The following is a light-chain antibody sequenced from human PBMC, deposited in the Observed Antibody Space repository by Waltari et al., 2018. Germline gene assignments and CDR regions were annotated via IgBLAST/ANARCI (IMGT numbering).Light chain of an antibody. CDR2: GVS. CDR3: HQHGRSLPWL. Sequence: EIVLTQSPDTLSLSPGDRATLSCRASQQINNNVLAWFQQKSGQAPRLLIYGVSRRAPGIPDRFRGAGAATDFTLTIARLEPEDFAVYYCHQHGRSLPWLFGQGTKVEIK. J-gene: IGKJ1*01. CDR1: QQINNNV. V-gene: IGKV3-20*01.